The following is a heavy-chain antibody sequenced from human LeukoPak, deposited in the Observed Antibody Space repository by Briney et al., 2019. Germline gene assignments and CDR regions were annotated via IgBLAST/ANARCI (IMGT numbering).Heavy chain of an antibody. CDR3: VRSVPAQGTAMALFGY. CDR1: GYTFTTYD. J-gene: IGHJ4*02. V-gene: IGHV1-8*01. D-gene: IGHD6-19*01. Sequence: ASVRVSCKASGYTFTTYDINWVRQAPGQGPEWMGWMNPNSGNTGYAQKFQGRVTMTRDTSISTAYLELSSLRSEDTAVFYCVRSVPAQGTAMALFGYWGQGTLVTVSS. CDR2: MNPNSGNT.